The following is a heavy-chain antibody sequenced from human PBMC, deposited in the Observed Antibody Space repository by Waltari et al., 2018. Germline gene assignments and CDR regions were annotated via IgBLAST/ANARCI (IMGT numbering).Heavy chain of an antibody. CDR3: ARARYSSFDAVDI. J-gene: IGHJ3*02. Sequence: QVQLQQSGPGLVKPSETLSLTCTVSGDSISSYYWRWIRQPPGKGLEWIGYIYYRATTNYNPSLKSRVTISLDTSKNQFSLKLSSVTAADTAVYYCARARYSSFDAVDIWGQGTLVTVSS. V-gene: IGHV4-59*01. D-gene: IGHD6-19*01. CDR1: GDSISSYY. CDR2: IYYRATT.